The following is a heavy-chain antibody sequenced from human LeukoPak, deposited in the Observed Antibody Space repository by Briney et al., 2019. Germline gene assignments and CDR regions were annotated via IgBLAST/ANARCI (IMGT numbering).Heavy chain of an antibody. CDR3: LKGNLRGGNWYSPDQ. D-gene: IGHD2-21*01. Sequence: GGSLRLSCSASGFTFSGYVMHWVRQAPGKGLEYVSGISSNGDSTYYADSVKGGFTISRDNSKNTLYLQMSSLRAEDTAVYYCLKGNLRGGNWYSPDQWGQGTLVTVSS. CDR1: GFTFSGYV. J-gene: IGHJ4*02. V-gene: IGHV3-64D*09. CDR2: ISSNGDST.